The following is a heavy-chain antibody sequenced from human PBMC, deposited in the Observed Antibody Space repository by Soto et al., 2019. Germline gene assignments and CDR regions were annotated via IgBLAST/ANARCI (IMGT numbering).Heavy chain of an antibody. CDR3: AREALGQQYSGSYDG. D-gene: IGHD1-26*01. J-gene: IGHJ3*01. Sequence: EVQLVESGGGLVKPGGSLRLSCAASGFTFSSYTMNWVRQAPGKGLEWVSSISSSSGYIYYADSVKGRFTISRDNTKNSLYLKMNSLSAEDTAVYYCAREALGQQYSGSYDGWGQGTMVTVSS. CDR1: GFTFSSYT. V-gene: IGHV3-21*01. CDR2: ISSSSGYI.